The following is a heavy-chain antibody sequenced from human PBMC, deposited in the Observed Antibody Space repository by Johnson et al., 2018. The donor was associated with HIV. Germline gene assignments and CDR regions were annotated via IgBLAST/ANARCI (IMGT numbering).Heavy chain of an antibody. CDR2: INWNGGTT. Sequence: VQLVESGGGVVRPGGSLRLSCAASGFTFDDHGMSWVRQAPGKGLEWVSGINWNGGTTGYVDSVKGRFTISRDNAKNSLYLQMNSLRAEDTAVYYCAKDQWSSSWTNDAFDFWGQGTMVTVSS. J-gene: IGHJ3*01. CDR1: GFTFDDHG. CDR3: AKDQWSSSWTNDAFDF. V-gene: IGHV3-20*04. D-gene: IGHD6-13*01.